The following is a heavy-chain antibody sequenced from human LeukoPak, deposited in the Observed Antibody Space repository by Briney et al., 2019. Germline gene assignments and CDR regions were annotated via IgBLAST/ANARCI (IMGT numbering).Heavy chain of an antibody. CDR3: ARDFSSSLDF. CDR1: GFTFSDYY. J-gene: IGHJ4*02. CDR2: ISSSSSYT. V-gene: IGHV3-11*06. D-gene: IGHD6-13*01. Sequence: GGSLRLSCAASGFTFSDYYMSWIRQAPGKGLEWVPYISSSSSYTNYADSVKGRFTISRDNAKNSLYLQMNSLRAEDTAVYYCARDFSSSLDFWGQGTLVTVSS.